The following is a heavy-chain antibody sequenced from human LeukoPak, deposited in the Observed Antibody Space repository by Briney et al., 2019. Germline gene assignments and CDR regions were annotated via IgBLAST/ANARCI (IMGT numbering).Heavy chain of an antibody. D-gene: IGHD3-3*01. J-gene: IGHJ5*02. CDR1: GFTFSSYS. CDR2: ISSSGSTI. V-gene: IGHV3-48*04. Sequence: GGSLRLSCAASGFTFSSYSMNWVRQAPGKGLEWVSYISSSGSTIYYADSVKGRFTISRDNAKNSLYLQMNSLRAEDTAVYYCARGVYDFWSGREYNWFDPWGQGTLVTVSS. CDR3: ARGVYDFWSGREYNWFDP.